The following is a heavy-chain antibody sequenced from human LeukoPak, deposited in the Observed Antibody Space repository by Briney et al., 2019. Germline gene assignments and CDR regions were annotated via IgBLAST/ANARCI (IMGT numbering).Heavy chain of an antibody. CDR1: GYTFTSYG. V-gene: IGHV1-18*01. J-gene: IGHJ4*02. CDR3: VRDLGFGALDY. CDR2: ISGYNDNA. Sequence: ASVKVACKASGYTFTSYGISWVRQAPGQGLEWMGWISGYNDNAKYAQKVLGRVTMTTDTSTSTAYMEARSLRSDDTAVYYCVRDLGFGALDYWGQGTLVIVSS. D-gene: IGHD4/OR15-4a*01.